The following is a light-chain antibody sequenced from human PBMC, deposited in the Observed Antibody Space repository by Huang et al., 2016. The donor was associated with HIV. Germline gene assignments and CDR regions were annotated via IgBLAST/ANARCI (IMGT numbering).Light chain of an antibody. V-gene: IGKV2-30*01. CDR2: QVS. Sequence: DVVMTQSPLSLPVTLGQPASIYCRSSQSLVSSDGDTYLNWFQQKPGQSPRRLIYQVSNRDSGVPHRCSGSGSGTLFTLRINTVEAEDVAIYYCMQGTHWPGTFGPGTKMDI. J-gene: IGKJ1*01. CDR3: MQGTHWPGT. CDR1: QSLVSSDGDTY.